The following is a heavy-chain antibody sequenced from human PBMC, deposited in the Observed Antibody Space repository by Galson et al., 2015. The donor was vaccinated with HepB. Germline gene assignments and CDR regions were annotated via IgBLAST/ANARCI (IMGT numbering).Heavy chain of an antibody. CDR3: ARGQLGAYFDY. V-gene: IGHV3-53*01. Sequence: SLRLSCAASGFTVSSNYMSWVRQAPGKGLEWVSVIYSGGSTYYADSVKGRFTISRDNSKNTLYLQMNSLRAEDTAVYYCARGQLGAYFDYWGQGTLVTVSS. D-gene: IGHD6-6*01. CDR1: GFTVSSNY. J-gene: IGHJ4*02. CDR2: IYSGGST.